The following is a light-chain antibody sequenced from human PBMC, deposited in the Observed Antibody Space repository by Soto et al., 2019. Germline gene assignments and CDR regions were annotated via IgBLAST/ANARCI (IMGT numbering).Light chain of an antibody. CDR3: QQYSSTPQT. CDR2: GAS. J-gene: IGKJ2*01. Sequence: EIVLTQSPGTLSLSPGERATLSCRASQSVSSSYLAWYQQKHGQAPRLLIYGASSRATGIPDRFSGSGSGTDFTLTISRLDPEDFAVYYCQQYSSTPQTFGQGTKLEIK. V-gene: IGKV3-20*01. CDR1: QSVSSSY.